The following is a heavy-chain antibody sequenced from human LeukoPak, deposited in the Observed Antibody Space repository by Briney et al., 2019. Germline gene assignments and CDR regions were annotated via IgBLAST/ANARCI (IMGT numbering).Heavy chain of an antibody. CDR2: ISPTGST. Sequence: PSETLSLTCTVSRGSISPNYWSWIRQPAGKGLDWIGRISPTGSTNYNPSLNSRVTMSVDSSKNQVSLTLNSVTAADAAVYYCAREVEMATQFDYWGQGTLVTVSS. J-gene: IGHJ4*02. D-gene: IGHD5-24*01. CDR1: RGSISPNY. CDR3: AREVEMATQFDY. V-gene: IGHV4-4*07.